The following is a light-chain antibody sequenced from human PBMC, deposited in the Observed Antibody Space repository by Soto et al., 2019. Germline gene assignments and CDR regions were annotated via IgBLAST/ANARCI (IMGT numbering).Light chain of an antibody. CDR2: KAS. J-gene: IGKJ2*01. CDR1: QSISSW. Sequence: DIQMTQSPSTLFASVGDRVTITCRASQSISSWLAWYQQKPGKAPKLLICKASSLESGVPSRFSGSGSGTEFTLTISSLQPDDFATYYCQQYNSYSPYTFGQGTKLEIK. V-gene: IGKV1-5*03. CDR3: QQYNSYSPYT.